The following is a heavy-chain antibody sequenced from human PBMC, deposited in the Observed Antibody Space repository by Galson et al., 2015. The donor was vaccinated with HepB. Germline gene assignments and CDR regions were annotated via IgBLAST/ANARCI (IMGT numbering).Heavy chain of an antibody. J-gene: IGHJ2*01. CDR3: AKDIQPNWGPWGRGYFDL. D-gene: IGHD7-27*01. CDR2: ISWNSGSI. Sequence: SLRLSCAASGFTFDDYAMHWVRQAPGKGLEWVSGISWNSGSIGYADSVKGRFTISRDNAKNSLYLQMNSLRAEDTALYYCAKDIQPNWGPWGRGYFDLWGRGTLVTVSS. CDR1: GFTFDDYA. V-gene: IGHV3-9*01.